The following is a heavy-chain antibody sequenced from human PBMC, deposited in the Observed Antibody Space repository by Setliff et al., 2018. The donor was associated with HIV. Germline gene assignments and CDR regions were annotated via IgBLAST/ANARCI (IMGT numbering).Heavy chain of an antibody. J-gene: IGHJ6*03. D-gene: IGHD3-16*02. Sequence: ASVKVSCKASGYTFTSCYMQWVRQAPGQGLEWVGIINPSGGSTNYAQKFQGRVTMTRDTSTSTVYMELSSLRSEDTAVYYCARGGYDYVWGSYRSYYMDVWGKGTTVTVSS. CDR3: ARGGYDYVWGSYRSYYMDV. CDR1: GYTFTSCY. CDR2: INPSGGST. V-gene: IGHV1-46*01.